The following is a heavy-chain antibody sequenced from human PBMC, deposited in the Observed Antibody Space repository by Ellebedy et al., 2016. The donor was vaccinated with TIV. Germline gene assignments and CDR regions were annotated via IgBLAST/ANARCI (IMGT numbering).Heavy chain of an antibody. CDR1: GYTFTSYG. CDR2: ISAYNGNT. D-gene: IGHD3-10*01. CDR3: AGSYGSGTNPGAFDV. Sequence: ASVKVSCKASGYTFTSYGISWVRQAPGQGLEWMGWISAYNGNTNYAQKLQGRVTMTTDTSTSTAYMELRSLRSDDTAVYYCAGSYGSGTNPGAFDVWGQGTMVTVSS. V-gene: IGHV1-18*01. J-gene: IGHJ3*01.